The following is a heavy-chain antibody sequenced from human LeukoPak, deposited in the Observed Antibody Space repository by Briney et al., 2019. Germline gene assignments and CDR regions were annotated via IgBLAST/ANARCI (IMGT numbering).Heavy chain of an antibody. CDR1: GGSISSGDYY. Sequence: SETLSLTCTVSGGSISSGDYYWSWIRQPPGKGLEWIGYIYYSGSTYYNPSLKSRVTMSVDRSKNQVSLKVISLTAADTAVYYCVKTSSGSYGGWFAPWGQGTLVTVSS. V-gene: IGHV4-30-4*01. CDR3: VKTSSGSYGGWFAP. J-gene: IGHJ5*02. CDR2: IYYSGST. D-gene: IGHD1-26*01.